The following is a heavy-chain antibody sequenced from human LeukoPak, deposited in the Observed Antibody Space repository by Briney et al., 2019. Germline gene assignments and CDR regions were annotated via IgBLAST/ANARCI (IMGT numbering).Heavy chain of an antibody. J-gene: IGHJ4*02. D-gene: IGHD4-17*01. Sequence: SETLSLTCAVSGGSISSGNWWSWVRQPPGRGLQWIGETFHSGSTNYNPSLKSRVTISVDNSKNQLSLTLTSVTAADTAVYYCAREVGGDFDALDYWGQGTLVTVSS. CDR1: GGSISSGNW. CDR2: TFHSGST. V-gene: IGHV4-4*02. CDR3: AREVGGDFDALDY.